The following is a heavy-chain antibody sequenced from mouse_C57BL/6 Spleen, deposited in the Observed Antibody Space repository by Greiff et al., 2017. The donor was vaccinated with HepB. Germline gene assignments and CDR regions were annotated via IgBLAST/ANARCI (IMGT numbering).Heavy chain of an antibody. CDR2: IDPEDGDT. CDR1: GFNIKDYY. Sequence: EVQLQQSGAELVRPGASVKLSCTASGFNIKDYYMHWVKQRPEQGLEWIGRIDPEDGDTEYAPKFQGKATMTADTSSNTAYLQLSSLTSEDTAVYYCTRFYYDYDYAMDYWGQGTSVTVSS. V-gene: IGHV14-1*01. CDR3: TRFYYDYDYAMDY. D-gene: IGHD2-4*01. J-gene: IGHJ4*01.